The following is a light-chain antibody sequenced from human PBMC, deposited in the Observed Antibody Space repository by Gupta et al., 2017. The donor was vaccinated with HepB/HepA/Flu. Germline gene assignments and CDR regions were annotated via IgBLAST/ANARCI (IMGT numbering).Light chain of an antibody. V-gene: IGKV3-20*01. CDR2: GAS. J-gene: IGKJ4*01. Sequence: EIVLTQSPGTQSLSPGERVTLSCRASQSVSSTHLAWYQQKPGQAPRLLIYGASSRATGIPDRFSGSGSGTDFTLTISRLEPEDFAVYYCQQYDRSTVTFGGGTKVEIK. CDR1: QSVSSTH. CDR3: QQYDRSTVT.